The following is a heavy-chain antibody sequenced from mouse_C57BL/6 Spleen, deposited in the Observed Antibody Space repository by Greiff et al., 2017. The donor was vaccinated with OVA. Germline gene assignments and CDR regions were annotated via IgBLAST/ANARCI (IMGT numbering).Heavy chain of an antibody. J-gene: IGHJ3*01. CDR1: GFSFNTYA. D-gene: IGHD4-1*01. CDR3: VRGPGGFAY. CDR2: IRSKSNNYAT. V-gene: IGHV10-1*01. Sequence: DAGGGLVQPKGSLKLSCAASGFSFNTYAMNWVRQAPGKGLEWVARIRSKSNNYATYYADSVKDRFTISRDDSESMLYLQMNNLKTEDTAMYYCVRGPGGFAYWGQGTLVTVSA.